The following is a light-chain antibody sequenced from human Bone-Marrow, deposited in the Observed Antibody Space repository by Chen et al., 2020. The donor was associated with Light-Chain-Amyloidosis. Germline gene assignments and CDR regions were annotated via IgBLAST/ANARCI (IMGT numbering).Light chain of an antibody. J-gene: IGLJ3*02. Sequence: SYVLTQPSSVSVAPGHTATIACGGNNIGTTSVHWYQQTPGLAHLLVVYDDSDRPSGIPERLSGSNSGNTATLTISRVEAGDEADYYCQVWDRSSDRPVLGGGTKLTVL. CDR3: QVWDRSSDRPV. V-gene: IGLV3-21*02. CDR2: DDS. CDR1: NIGTTS.